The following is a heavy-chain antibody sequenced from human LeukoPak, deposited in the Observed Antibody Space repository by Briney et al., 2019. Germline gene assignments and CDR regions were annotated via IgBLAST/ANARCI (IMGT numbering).Heavy chain of an antibody. CDR2: INPHSGGT. D-gene: IGHD3-22*01. CDR1: GYTFTDYY. CDR3: ARGGSGYYLNDY. Sequence: GASVKVSCKASGYTFTDYYMHWVRQAPGQGLEWMGWINPHSGGTDHAQKFQGRVTMTRDTSISTAYMELSRLRSDDTAVYYCARGGSGYYLNDYWGQGTLVTVSS. V-gene: IGHV1-2*02. J-gene: IGHJ4*02.